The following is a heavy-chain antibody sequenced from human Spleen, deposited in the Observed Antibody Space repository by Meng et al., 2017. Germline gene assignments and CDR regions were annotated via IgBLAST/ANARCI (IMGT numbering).Heavy chain of an antibody. CDR3: AKGWSWYDY. J-gene: IGHJ4*02. CDR2: ITTSGDST. V-gene: IGHV3-23*01. D-gene: IGHD6-13*01. Sequence: GESLKISCAGSGFTFSNYDMNWVRQAPGKGLDWVSVITTSGDSTRYADSVKGWFTISRDNSKNTLYLQMNSLRAEDTAVYYCAKGWSWYDYWGQGTLVTVSS. CDR1: GFTFSNYD.